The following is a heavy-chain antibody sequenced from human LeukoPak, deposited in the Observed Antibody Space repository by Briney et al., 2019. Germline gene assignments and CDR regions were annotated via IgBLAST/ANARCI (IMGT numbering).Heavy chain of an antibody. CDR3: ARDAVRFLKWWAVAYSHNYMDV. V-gene: IGHV3-7*01. J-gene: IGHJ6*03. CDR2: IKEDGSEK. Sequence: GGSLRLSCAASGFTFSNYWMTWVRQAPGKGLEWVANIKEDGSEKNYVDSVKGRFIISRDNDKNSLYVQMNSLRAEDTAVYYCARDAVRFLKWWAVAYSHNYMDVWGKGTTVTVSS. CDR1: GFTFSNYW. D-gene: IGHD3-3*01.